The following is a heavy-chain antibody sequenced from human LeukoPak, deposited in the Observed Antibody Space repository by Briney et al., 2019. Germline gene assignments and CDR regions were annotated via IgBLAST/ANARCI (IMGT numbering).Heavy chain of an antibody. D-gene: IGHD6-13*01. CDR3: ARGRVSSSSWSSTYYYYFYIDV. J-gene: IGHJ6*03. CDR2: IDHTGST. V-gene: IGHV4-59*11. CDR1: GDSISMHY. Sequence: SETLSLTCSDSGDSISMHYWSWIRQPPGKGLERSGYIDHTGSTNYNPSLNSRVTISRDMSKNHFSLELSSVTAADTAVYFCARGRVSSSSWSSTYYYYFYIDVWGKGTTVTVSS.